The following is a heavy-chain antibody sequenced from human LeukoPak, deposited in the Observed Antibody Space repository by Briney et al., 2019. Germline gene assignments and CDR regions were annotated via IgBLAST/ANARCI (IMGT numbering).Heavy chain of an antibody. Sequence: GGSLRLSCAASGFDVSSHHMVWVRQAPGKGLEWVSVTYTRGNSYYTDSVKGRFIISRDNAKNSLSLQMNSLRADDTAVYYCAREVLGTASAFDYWGQGTLVTVSS. CDR2: TYTRGNS. V-gene: IGHV3-53*01. J-gene: IGHJ4*02. CDR1: GFDVSSHH. D-gene: IGHD1-1*01. CDR3: AREVLGTASAFDY.